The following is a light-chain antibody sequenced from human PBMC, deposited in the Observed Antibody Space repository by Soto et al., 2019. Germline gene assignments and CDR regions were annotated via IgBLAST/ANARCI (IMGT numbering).Light chain of an antibody. Sequence: EIVLTQSPATLSLSPGERATLSCRASQSVSSYLAWYQQKPGQAPRLLIYDASNRATGIPVRFSGSGSGTDFTLTISSLEPEDFAVYYWQQRSNWPPGITFGPGTKVDIK. J-gene: IGKJ3*01. CDR2: DAS. V-gene: IGKV3-11*01. CDR1: QSVSSY. CDR3: QQRSNWPPGIT.